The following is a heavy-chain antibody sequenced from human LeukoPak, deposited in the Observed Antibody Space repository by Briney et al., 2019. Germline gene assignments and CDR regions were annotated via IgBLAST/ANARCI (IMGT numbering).Heavy chain of an antibody. J-gene: IGHJ5*02. V-gene: IGHV3-30*04. D-gene: IGHD3-10*01. CDR1: GFTFSSYA. CDR3: ARGISFGELSPNWFDP. CDR2: ISYDGSNK. Sequence: GGSLRLSCAASGFTFSSYAMHWVRQAPGKGLEWVAVISYDGSNKYYADSVKGRFTISRDNSKNTLYLQMNSLRAEDTAVYYCARGISFGELSPNWFDPWGQGTLVTVSP.